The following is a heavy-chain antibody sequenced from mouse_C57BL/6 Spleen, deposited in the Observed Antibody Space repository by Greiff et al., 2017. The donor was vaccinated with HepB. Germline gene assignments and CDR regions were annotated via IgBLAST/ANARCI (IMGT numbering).Heavy chain of an antibody. Sequence: EVKLQESGPELVKPGASVKMSCKASGYTFTDYNMHWVKQSHGKSLEWIGYINPNNGGTSYNQKFKGKATLTVNKSSSTAYMELRSLTSEDSAVYYCARVPYYGSSPAWFAYWGQGTLVTVSA. V-gene: IGHV1-22*01. D-gene: IGHD1-1*01. J-gene: IGHJ3*01. CDR2: INPNNGGT. CDR3: ARVPYYGSSPAWFAY. CDR1: GYTFTDYN.